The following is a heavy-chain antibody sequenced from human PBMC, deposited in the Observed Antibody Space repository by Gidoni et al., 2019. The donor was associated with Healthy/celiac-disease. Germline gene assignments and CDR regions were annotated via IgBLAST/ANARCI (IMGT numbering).Heavy chain of an antibody. D-gene: IGHD2-2*01. J-gene: IGHJ3*02. CDR3: ARGIPVVPAAIRLDAFDI. CDR1: GFTFRSYS. Sequence: EVQLVESGGGLVKPGGSLRLSCAAYGFTFRSYSMNWVSQAPGKGLELVSSISSSSSYIYYADSVKGRFTISRDNAKNSLYLQMNSLRAEDTAVYYCARGIPVVPAAIRLDAFDIWGQGTMVTVSS. V-gene: IGHV3-21*01. CDR2: ISSSSSYI.